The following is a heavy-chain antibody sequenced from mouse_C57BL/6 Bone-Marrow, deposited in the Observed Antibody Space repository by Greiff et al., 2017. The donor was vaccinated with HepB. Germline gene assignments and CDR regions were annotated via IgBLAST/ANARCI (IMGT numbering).Heavy chain of an antibody. Sequence: VQLQQSGTELVKPGASVKLSCKASGYTFTSYWMHWVKQRPGQGLEWIGNINPSNGGTNYNEKFKSKATLTVDKSSSTAYMQLSSLTSEDSAVYYCARTLYSGYLFAYWGQGTLVTVSA. CDR1: GYTFTSYW. J-gene: IGHJ3*01. CDR2: INPSNGGT. V-gene: IGHV1-53*01. CDR3: ARTLYSGYLFAY. D-gene: IGHD2-2*01.